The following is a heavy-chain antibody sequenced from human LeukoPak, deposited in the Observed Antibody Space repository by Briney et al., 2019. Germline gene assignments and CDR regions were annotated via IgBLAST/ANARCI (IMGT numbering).Heavy chain of an antibody. D-gene: IGHD2-15*01. Sequence: GGSLRLSSAASGFTFSSYAMSWVRPAPGERLEWVSAISGSGGSTYYADSVKGPFTISRDNSKNTLYLQMNSLRNEDTAVYYCEAARGYCSGGSCFDYWGQGTLVTVSS. CDR3: EAARGYCSGGSCFDY. CDR1: GFTFSSYA. CDR2: ISGSGGST. J-gene: IGHJ4*02. V-gene: IGHV3-23*01.